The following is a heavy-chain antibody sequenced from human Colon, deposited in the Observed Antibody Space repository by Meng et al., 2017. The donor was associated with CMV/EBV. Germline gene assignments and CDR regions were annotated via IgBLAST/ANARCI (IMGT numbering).Heavy chain of an antibody. CDR2: ISSDGNIK. J-gene: IGHJ4*02. Sequence: GGSLRLSCAASGFTFSRSAIHWVRQAPGKGLEWVALISSDGNIKHYSDSVKGRLTISRDNSKNMLSLQMDNLRADDTSVYYCARVGDYPGGYYDYWGQGTLVTSPQ. CDR3: ARVGDYPGGYYDY. V-gene: IGHV3-30-3*01. CDR1: GFTFSRSA. D-gene: IGHD3-10*01.